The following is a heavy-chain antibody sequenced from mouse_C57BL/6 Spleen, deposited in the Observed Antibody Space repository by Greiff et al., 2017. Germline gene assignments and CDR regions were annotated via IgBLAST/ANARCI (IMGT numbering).Heavy chain of an antibody. CDR2: ISYSGST. CDR3: ARSSLYYGSSPWYFDV. CDR1: GYSITSDY. J-gene: IGHJ1*03. D-gene: IGHD1-1*01. V-gene: IGHV3-8*01. Sequence: DVQLQESGPGLAKPSQTLSLTCSVTGYSITSDYWNWIRKFPGNKLEYMGYISYSGSTYYNPSLKSRISITRDTSKNQYYLQLNSVTTEDTATYYCARSSLYYGSSPWYFDVWGTGTTVTVSS.